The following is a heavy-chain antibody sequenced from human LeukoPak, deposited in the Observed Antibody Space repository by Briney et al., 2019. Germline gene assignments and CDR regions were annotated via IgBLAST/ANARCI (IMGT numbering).Heavy chain of an antibody. CDR3: ARGDGYNYGLFDY. D-gene: IGHD5-24*01. CDR1: GYTFTSYA. J-gene: IGHJ4*02. CDR2: INAGNGNT. Sequence: ASVKVSCKASGYTFTSYAMHWVRQAPGQRLEWMGWINAGNGNTKYSQKFQGRVTITRDTSASTAYMELSSLRSEDTAVYYCARGDGYNYGLFDYWGQGTLVTVSS. V-gene: IGHV1-3*01.